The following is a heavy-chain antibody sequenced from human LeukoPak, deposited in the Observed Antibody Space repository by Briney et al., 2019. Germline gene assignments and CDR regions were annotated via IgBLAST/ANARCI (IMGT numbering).Heavy chain of an antibody. CDR3: AKEARISSTSPPFDY. J-gene: IGHJ4*02. CDR2: ISGSGGST. CDR1: GFTFSSYA. Sequence: KAGGSLRLSCAASGFTFSSYAMSWVRQAPGKGPEWVSAISGSGGSTYYADSVKGRFTISRDNSKNTLYLQMNSLRAEDTAVYYCAKEARISSTSPPFDYWGQGTLVTVSS. V-gene: IGHV3-23*01. D-gene: IGHD2-2*01.